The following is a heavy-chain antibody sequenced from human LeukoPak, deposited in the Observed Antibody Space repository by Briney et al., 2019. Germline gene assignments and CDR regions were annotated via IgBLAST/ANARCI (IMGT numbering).Heavy chain of an antibody. V-gene: IGHV3-30-3*01. CDR1: GFTFSSYA. D-gene: IGHD6-13*01. J-gene: IGHJ5*02. Sequence: GGSLRLSCAASGFTFSSYAMHWVRQAPGKGLEWVAVISYDGSNKYYADSVKGRFTISRDNSKNTLYLQMNSLRAEDTAVYYCVKAPKSSWYYNWFDPWGQGTLVTVSS. CDR2: ISYDGSNK. CDR3: VKAPKSSWYYNWFDP.